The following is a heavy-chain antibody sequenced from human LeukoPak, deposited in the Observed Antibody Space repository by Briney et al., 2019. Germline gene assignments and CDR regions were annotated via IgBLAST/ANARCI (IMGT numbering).Heavy chain of an antibody. CDR1: GFTFGDYA. V-gene: IGHV3-49*04. CDR3: TRDLELLWFGDRYFDY. Sequence: GGSLRLSCAASGFTFGDYAMSWVRQAPGKGLEWVGFIRSKAYGGTTEYAASVKGRFTISRDDSKSIAYLQMNSLKTEGTAVYYCTRDLELLWFGDRYFDYWGQGTLVTVSS. CDR2: IRSKAYGGTT. J-gene: IGHJ4*02. D-gene: IGHD3-10*01.